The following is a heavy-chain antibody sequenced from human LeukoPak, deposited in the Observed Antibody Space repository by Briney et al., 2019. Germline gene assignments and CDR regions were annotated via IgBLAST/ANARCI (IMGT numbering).Heavy chain of an antibody. V-gene: IGHV4-59*01. D-gene: IGHD3-22*01. CDR1: GGSISGYY. J-gene: IGHJ6*03. CDR3: ARAPYYYDMAGYYYYMDV. Sequence: SETLSLTCTVSGGSISGYYWSWIRQPPGKGLEWIGYIYYSGSTNYNPSLKSRVTISVDTSKNQFSLKLSSVTAADTAVYYCARAPYYYDMAGYYYYMDVWGKGTTVTVSS. CDR2: IYYSGST.